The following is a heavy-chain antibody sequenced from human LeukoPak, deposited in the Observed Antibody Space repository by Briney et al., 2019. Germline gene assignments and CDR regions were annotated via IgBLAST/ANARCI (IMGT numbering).Heavy chain of an antibody. CDR2: LYYSGIT. J-gene: IGHJ4*02. V-gene: IGHV4-59*01. Sequence: SETLSLTCTVSGGSIRSYYWSWIRQPPGKGLEWIGYLYYSGITNYNPSLKSRVTISVDTSMNQFSLKLSSVTAADTAVYYCASFSGSYYDDWGQGTLVTVSS. CDR1: GGSIRSYY. CDR3: ASFSGSYYDD. D-gene: IGHD1-26*01.